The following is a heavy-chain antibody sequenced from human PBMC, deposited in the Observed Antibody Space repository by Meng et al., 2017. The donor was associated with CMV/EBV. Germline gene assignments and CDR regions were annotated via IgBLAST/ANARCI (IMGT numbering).Heavy chain of an antibody. CDR1: GFTSSCYA. CDR3: AKGIFGVVGAGYYYYYGMDV. J-gene: IGHJ6*02. V-gene: IGHV3-23*01. D-gene: IGHD3-3*01. Sequence: GGSLRFSCAALGFTSSCYAMSWVRQAPGKGLEWVSAISGSGGSTYSADSVRGRFTISRDNSKNTLYLQMNSLRAEDTAVYYCAKGIFGVVGAGYYYYYGMDVWGQGTTVTVSS. CDR2: ISGSGGST.